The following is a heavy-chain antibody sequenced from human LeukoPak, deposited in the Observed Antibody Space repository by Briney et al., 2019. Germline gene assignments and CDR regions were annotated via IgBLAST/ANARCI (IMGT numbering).Heavy chain of an antibody. CDR2: ISSSSSYI. CDR1: GFTFSSYS. CDR3: ARGYGSYGGEDAFDI. D-gene: IGHD1-26*01. Sequence: GGSLRLSCAASGFTFSSYSMNWVRQAPGKGLEWVSSISSSSSYIYYADSVKGRFTISRDNAKNSLYLQMNSLRAEDTAVYYCARGYGSYGGEDAFDIWGQGTMVTVSS. V-gene: IGHV3-21*01. J-gene: IGHJ3*02.